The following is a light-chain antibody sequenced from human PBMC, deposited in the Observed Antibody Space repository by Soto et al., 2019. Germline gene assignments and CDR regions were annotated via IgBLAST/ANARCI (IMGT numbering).Light chain of an antibody. CDR3: QSYDSSLSGPV. J-gene: IGLJ3*02. CDR1: SSNIGAGYG. Sequence: QSVLTQPPSVSGAPGQRVTISCTGSSSNIGAGYGVHWYQQFPGTAPKLLIYGNSNRPSGVPDRFSGSKSGTSASLAITGLQAEDEADYDCQSYDSSLSGPVFGGGTKVTVL. V-gene: IGLV1-40*01. CDR2: GNS.